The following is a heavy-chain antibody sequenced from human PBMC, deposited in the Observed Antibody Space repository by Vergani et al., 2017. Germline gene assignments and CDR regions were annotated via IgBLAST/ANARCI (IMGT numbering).Heavy chain of an antibody. D-gene: IGHD6-25*01. Sequence: VQLQESCPGVVKPSQTLSLTCAVSGGSISSGDHCWTWIRQRPGKGLEWIGYIFYSGTTYDNPSLRSRLTISVDTSQNQFSLKLRSVTAVDTAVYYCARVDTQVPATSHFYYMDVWGKGTTVGVSS. CDR2: IFYSGTT. V-gene: IGHV4-31*11. CDR3: ARVDTQVPATSHFYYMDV. J-gene: IGHJ6*03. CDR1: GGSISSGDHC.